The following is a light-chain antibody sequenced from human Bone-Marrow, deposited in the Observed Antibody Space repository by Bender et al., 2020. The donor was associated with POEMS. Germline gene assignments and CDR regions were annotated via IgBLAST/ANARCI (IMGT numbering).Light chain of an antibody. J-gene: IGLJ3*02. Sequence: QSALTQPRSVSGSPGQSVTISCTGTSSDVGSYNFVSWYQQHPGKAPKLMIYDVNQRPSGVPDRFSGSKSGTSASLAITGLQTEDEADYYCQSYDNSLSFVFGGGTKLTVL. CDR3: QSYDNSLSFV. CDR1: SSDVGSYNF. CDR2: DVN. V-gene: IGLV2-11*01.